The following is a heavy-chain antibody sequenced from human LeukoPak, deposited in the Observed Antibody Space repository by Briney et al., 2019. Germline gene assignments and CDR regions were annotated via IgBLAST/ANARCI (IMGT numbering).Heavy chain of an antibody. J-gene: IGHJ6*03. D-gene: IGHD1-14*01. V-gene: IGHV3-30*04. CDR2: ISYDGRSK. Sequence: GGSLRLSCAASGFTFSSYAMHWVRQAPGKGLEWVALISYDGRSKYYADSVKGRFTISRDNSKNTLYLQMNSLRPEDTAVYYCARDPQFPDNYYYYMDVWGKGTTVTVSS. CDR3: ARDPQFPDNYYYYMDV. CDR1: GFTFSSYA.